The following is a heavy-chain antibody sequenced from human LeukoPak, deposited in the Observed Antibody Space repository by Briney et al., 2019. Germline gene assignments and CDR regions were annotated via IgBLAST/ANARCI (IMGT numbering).Heavy chain of an antibody. J-gene: IGHJ4*02. Sequence: GGSLRLSCAASGFTFSSYAMSWVRQAPGKGLEWVSAISGSGGSTYYADSVKGRFTISRDNSKNTLYLQMHSLRAEDTAVYYCANSFPQRRQRYNWNYVLKPHSDLGPLDYWGQGTLVTVSS. D-gene: IGHD1-7*01. V-gene: IGHV3-23*01. CDR1: GFTFSSYA. CDR2: ISGSGGST. CDR3: ANSFPQRRQRYNWNYVLKPHSDLGPLDY.